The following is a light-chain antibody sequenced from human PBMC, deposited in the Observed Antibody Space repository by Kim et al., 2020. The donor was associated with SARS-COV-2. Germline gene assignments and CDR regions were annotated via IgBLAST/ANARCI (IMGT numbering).Light chain of an antibody. CDR2: ENN. V-gene: IGLV6-57*03. CDR1: RGSIASND. Sequence: GKPLPTPPTLSRGSIASNDVQWYPQRPCRAPTTVIFENNQRPSGVPDRFSGSIDSSSNSASLTISGLKTEDEADYYCQSYASNNVVFGGGTQLTVL. J-gene: IGLJ3*02. CDR3: QSYASNNVV.